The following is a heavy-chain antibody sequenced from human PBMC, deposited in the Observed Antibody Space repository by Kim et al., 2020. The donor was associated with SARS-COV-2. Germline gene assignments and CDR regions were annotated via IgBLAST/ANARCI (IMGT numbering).Heavy chain of an antibody. CDR3: ARHRGYGMDV. V-gene: IGHV5-10-1*01. D-gene: IGHD3-10*01. CDR2: IDPDDSYS. CDR1: VYIFSSYW. J-gene: IGHJ6*02. Sequence: GESLKISCKGSVYIFSSYWITWVRQMPGKGLEWMGKIDPDDSYSIYSPSFQGHVTISADKSISTAYLQWSSLKASDTAMYYCARHRGYGMDVRGQGTTDT.